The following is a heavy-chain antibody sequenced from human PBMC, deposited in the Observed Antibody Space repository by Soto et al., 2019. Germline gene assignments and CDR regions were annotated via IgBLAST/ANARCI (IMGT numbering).Heavy chain of an antibody. Sequence: QVQLVESGGGVVQPGRSLRLSCAASGFTFSSYGMHWVRQAPGKGLEWVAVISYDGSNKYYADSVKGRFTISRDNSKNSLYLQMIGLRAEDTAVYYCAKVVGVTRSRYYYYGMDVWGQGTTVTVSS. J-gene: IGHJ6*02. D-gene: IGHD1-26*01. CDR3: AKVVGVTRSRYYYYGMDV. V-gene: IGHV3-30*18. CDR2: ISYDGSNK. CDR1: GFTFSSYG.